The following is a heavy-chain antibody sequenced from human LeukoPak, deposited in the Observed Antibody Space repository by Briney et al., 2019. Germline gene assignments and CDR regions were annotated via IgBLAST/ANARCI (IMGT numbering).Heavy chain of an antibody. CDR1: GFTFDDYA. CDR2: ISGDGGST. Sequence: GGSLRLSCAASGFTFDDYAMHWVRQAPGKGLEWVSLISGDGGSTYYADSVKGRFTISRDNSKNSLYLQMNSLRAEDTALYYCARGGRWAFDIWGQGTMVTVSS. J-gene: IGHJ3*02. D-gene: IGHD3-16*01. V-gene: IGHV3-43*02. CDR3: ARGGRWAFDI.